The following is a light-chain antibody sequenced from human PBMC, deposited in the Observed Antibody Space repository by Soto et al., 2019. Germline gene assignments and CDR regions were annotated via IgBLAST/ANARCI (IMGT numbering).Light chain of an antibody. Sequence: EIVMTQSPATLSVSPGERASLSCRASQSVGSNLAWYQQTAGQAPRLLIYGASTRATGIPARFSGSGSGTEFTLPISSLQSQDFPVYSCQLYTTWPYTFGQGTKLEI. CDR3: QLYTTWPYT. J-gene: IGKJ2*01. V-gene: IGKV3-15*01. CDR2: GAS. CDR1: QSVGSN.